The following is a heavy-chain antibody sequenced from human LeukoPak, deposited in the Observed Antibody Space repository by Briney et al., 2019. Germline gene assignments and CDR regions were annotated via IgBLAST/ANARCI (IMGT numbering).Heavy chain of an antibody. V-gene: IGHV3-21*01. D-gene: IGHD3-3*01. Sequence: PGGSLRLSCEASGFIFSSYSMNWVRQAPGKGLXXXSSISSGSSFIHYADSVKGRFTISRDNAKNSLYLQMNSLTDEDTAVYYCARDLFGTRSWFDPWGQGTLVTVSS. CDR3: ARDLFGTRSWFDP. CDR2: ISSGSSFI. J-gene: IGHJ5*02. CDR1: GFIFSSYS.